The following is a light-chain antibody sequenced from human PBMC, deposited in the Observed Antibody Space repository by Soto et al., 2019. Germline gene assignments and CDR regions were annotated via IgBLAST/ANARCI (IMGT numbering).Light chain of an antibody. Sequence: QSVLTQPPSVSGAPGQRVTISCTGSSSNIGAGYAVHWYQQLPGTAPRLLIYGNNILPSGVPDRFSGSKSGTSVSLAITGLQTEDEADYYCQSYDSSLSVVVFGAGTKVTVL. CDR3: QSYDSSLSVVV. CDR1: SSNIGAGYA. CDR2: GNN. V-gene: IGLV1-40*01. J-gene: IGLJ2*01.